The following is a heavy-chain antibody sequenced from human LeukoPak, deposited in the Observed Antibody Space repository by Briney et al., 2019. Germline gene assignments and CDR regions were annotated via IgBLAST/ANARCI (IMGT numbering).Heavy chain of an antibody. D-gene: IGHD3-22*01. Sequence: PGGSLRPPCAASGFTFSDYYMSWIRQAPGKGLEWVSYISSSGSTIYYADSVKGRFTISRDNAKNSLYLQMNSLRAEDTAVYYCARDYYDSSGYFDYWGQGTLVTVSS. CDR2: ISSSGSTI. V-gene: IGHV3-11*01. CDR1: GFTFSDYY. CDR3: ARDYYDSSGYFDY. J-gene: IGHJ4*02.